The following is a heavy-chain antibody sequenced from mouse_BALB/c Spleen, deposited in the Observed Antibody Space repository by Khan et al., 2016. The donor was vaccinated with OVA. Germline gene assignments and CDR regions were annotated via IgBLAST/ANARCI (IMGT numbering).Heavy chain of an antibody. CDR2: IRNSGNT. CDR3: ARDGNWYFDV. J-gene: IGHJ1*01. D-gene: IGHD2-1*01. V-gene: IGHV3-2*02. Sequence: EVQLVESGPGLVKPSQSLALTCTVSGSSIPSDYAWNWIRQFPGSKLEWMGYIRNSGNTSYNPSLKSRITITRDTSKNQFFLQSNSVTTEDTATYYCARDGNWYFDVWGAGTTVTVSS. CDR1: GSSIPSDYA.